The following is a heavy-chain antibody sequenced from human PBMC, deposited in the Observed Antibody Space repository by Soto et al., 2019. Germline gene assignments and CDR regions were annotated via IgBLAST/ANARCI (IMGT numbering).Heavy chain of an antibody. CDR2: INSDGSST. CDR1: GFTFSTYW. V-gene: IGHV3-74*03. CDR3: ARDGSDYSGNWDFDY. Sequence: GGSLRLSCVASGFTFSTYWMHWVRQVPGKGLVWVSRINSDGSSTMYADSVKGRFTISRDNAKNLLYLQMNSLRVEDTAVYYCARDGSDYSGNWDFDYWGQGT. J-gene: IGHJ4*02. D-gene: IGHD4-4*01.